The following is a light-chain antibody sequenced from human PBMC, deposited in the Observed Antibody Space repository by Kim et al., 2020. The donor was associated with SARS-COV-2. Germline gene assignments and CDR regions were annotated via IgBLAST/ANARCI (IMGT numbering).Light chain of an antibody. CDR3: QQYGSSPP. V-gene: IGKV3-20*01. Sequence: WSPGERATLPCRASQSVSSSYVAWYQQKPGQAPRLLIYGASSRATGIPDRCSGSGCGTDFTLTISRLEPEDLAVYYCQQYGSSPPFGPGTKVDIK. J-gene: IGKJ3*01. CDR2: GAS. CDR1: QSVSSSY.